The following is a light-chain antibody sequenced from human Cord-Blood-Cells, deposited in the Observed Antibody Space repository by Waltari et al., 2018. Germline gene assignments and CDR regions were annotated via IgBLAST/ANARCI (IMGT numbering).Light chain of an antibody. V-gene: IGKV4-1*01. CDR3: QQYYSTPWT. CDR1: QSVLYSSNNKNY. Sequence: DIVMTQSPDSLAVSLGERATINCKSSQSVLYSSNNKNYLAWYQQKPGQPPKLLMYWASTRGAGVPDRFSGSGSGTDFTLTISSLPAEDVAVYYCQQYYSTPWTFGQGTKVEIK. CDR2: WAS. J-gene: IGKJ1*01.